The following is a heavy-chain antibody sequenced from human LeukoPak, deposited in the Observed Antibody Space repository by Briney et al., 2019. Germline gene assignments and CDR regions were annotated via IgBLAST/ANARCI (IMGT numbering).Heavy chain of an antibody. CDR1: GGSFSGYH. CDR3: ARGPILKPPSGYSYGYRGVGMDV. V-gene: IGHV4-34*01. D-gene: IGHD5-18*01. J-gene: IGHJ6*04. CDR2: INCCCSP. Sequence: SETLFLTCAVHGGSFSGYHWSWIRKPPSNGPDLIGEINCCCSPNYNPPPKSRVTISVDTSKNQFSLKLSSVTAADTAVYYCARGPILKPPSGYSYGYRGVGMDVWGKGTTVTVSS.